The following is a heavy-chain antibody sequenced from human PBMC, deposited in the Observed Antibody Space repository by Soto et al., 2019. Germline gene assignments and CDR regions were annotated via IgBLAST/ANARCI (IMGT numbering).Heavy chain of an antibody. Sequence: GESLKISCAASGFTFSSYDMHWVRQATGKGLEWVSAIGTAGDTYYPGSVKGRFTISRENAKNSLYLQMNSLRAGDTAVYYCARGGSEYSSSPPYYYYYYYMDVWGKGTTVTVSS. CDR2: IGTAGDT. D-gene: IGHD6-6*01. J-gene: IGHJ6*03. CDR3: ARGGSEYSSSPPYYYYYYYMDV. CDR1: GFTFSSYD. V-gene: IGHV3-13*01.